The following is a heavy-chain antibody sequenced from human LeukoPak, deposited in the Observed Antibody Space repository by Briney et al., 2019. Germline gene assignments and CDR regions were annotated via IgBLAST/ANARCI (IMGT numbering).Heavy chain of an antibody. D-gene: IGHD3-10*01. V-gene: IGHV4-39*07. CDR3: ARHSGSGSYARYYFDY. Sequence: SETLSLTCTVSGGSISSSSYYWGWIRQPPGKGLEWIGSIYYSGSTYNNPALKSRVTISVDTSKKQFSLKLSSLTAADTAVYYCARHSGSGSYARYYFDYWGQGTLVTVSS. CDR1: GGSISSSSYY. CDR2: IYYSGST. J-gene: IGHJ4*02.